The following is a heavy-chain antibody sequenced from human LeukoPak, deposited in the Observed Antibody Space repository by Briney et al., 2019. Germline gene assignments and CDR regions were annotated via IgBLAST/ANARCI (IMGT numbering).Heavy chain of an antibody. CDR3: ARDRYCSSTSCYTTAYFQH. J-gene: IGHJ1*01. V-gene: IGHV1-2*02. D-gene: IGHD2-2*01. CDR1: GYTFTGYY. Sequence: ASVKVPCKASGYTFTGYYMHWVRQAPGQGLEWMGWINPNSGGTNYAQKFQGRVTMTRDTSISTAYMELSRLRSDDTAVYYCARDRYCSSTSCYTTAYFQHWGQGTLVTVSS. CDR2: INPNSGGT.